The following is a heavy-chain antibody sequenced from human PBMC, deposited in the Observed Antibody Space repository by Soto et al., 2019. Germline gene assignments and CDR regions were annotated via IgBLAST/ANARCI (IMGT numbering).Heavy chain of an antibody. CDR3: ARGTGTKRDFDY. D-gene: IGHD1-7*01. J-gene: IGHJ4*02. CDR1: GGTFSSYA. Sequence: QVQLVQSGAEVKKPGSSVKVSCKASGGTFSSYAISWERQAPGQGREWMGGISPIFGTANYAQKFQGRVTITADESTSTDDMELSSLRSEDTAVYYCARGTGTKRDFDYWGQGTLVTVSS. V-gene: IGHV1-69*12. CDR2: ISPIFGTA.